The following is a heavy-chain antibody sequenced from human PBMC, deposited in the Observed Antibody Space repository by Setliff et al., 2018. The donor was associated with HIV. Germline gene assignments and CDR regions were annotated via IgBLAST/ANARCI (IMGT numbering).Heavy chain of an antibody. D-gene: IGHD6-6*01. V-gene: IGHV4-34*01. Sequence: SETLSLTCAVYGGSFSGYFWSWIRQSPRKRLEWIGELNDSGSTNYNPSLKSRVTISIDTSKNQFSLRLSSVTAADTAVYYCAGGTKLVWGRWFDPWGQGTLVTVSS. CDR3: AGGTKLVWGRWFDP. CDR1: GGSFSGYF. CDR2: LNDSGST. J-gene: IGHJ5*02.